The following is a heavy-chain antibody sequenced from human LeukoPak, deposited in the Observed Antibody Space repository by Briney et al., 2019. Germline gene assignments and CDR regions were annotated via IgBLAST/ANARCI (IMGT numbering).Heavy chain of an antibody. CDR2: INPNSGGT. V-gene: IGHV1-2*02. Sequence: ASVKASCKASGYTFTGYYMHWVRQAPGQGLEWMGWINPNSGGTNYAQKFQGRVTMTRDTSISTAYMELSRLRSDDTAVYYCARDSLNNHGSCSSCYYYYYMDVWGKGTTVTVSS. CDR1: GYTFTGYY. CDR3: ARDSLNNHGSCSSCYYYYYMDV. D-gene: IGHD2-15*01. J-gene: IGHJ6*03.